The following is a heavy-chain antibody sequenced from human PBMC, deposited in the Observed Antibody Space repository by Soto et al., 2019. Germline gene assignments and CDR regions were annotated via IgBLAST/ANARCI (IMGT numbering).Heavy chain of an antibody. V-gene: IGHV3-23*01. J-gene: IGHJ4*02. CDR2: ISGSGVST. D-gene: IGHD6-19*01. CDR1: GFTFTSFA. Sequence: GGSLRLSCAASGFTFTSFAMNWVRQAPGRGLEWVSVISGSGVSTYYADSVKGPFTISRDNSKNTLYLQMNSLRAEDTAVYYCAKGSGADPTVNLNAYDHWGQGALVTVSS. CDR3: AKGSGADPTVNLNAYDH.